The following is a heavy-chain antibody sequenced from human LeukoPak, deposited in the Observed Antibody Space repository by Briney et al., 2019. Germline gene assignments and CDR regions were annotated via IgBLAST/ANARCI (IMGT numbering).Heavy chain of an antibody. J-gene: IGHJ4*02. D-gene: IGHD3-22*01. CDR3: AKGSHYYDSGGYYIEY. V-gene: IGHV3-30*18. CDR1: GFTFSSYG. Sequence: PGRSLRRSCAASGFTFSSYGMHWVRQAPGKGLEWVAVISYDGSNQYYAVSVKGRFTISRDNSKNTLYLQMNSLRPDDTAVYFCAKGSHYYDSGGYYIEYWGQGTLVAVSS. CDR2: ISYDGSNQ.